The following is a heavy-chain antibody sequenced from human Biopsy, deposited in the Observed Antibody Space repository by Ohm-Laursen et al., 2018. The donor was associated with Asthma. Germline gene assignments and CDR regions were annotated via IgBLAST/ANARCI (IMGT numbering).Heavy chain of an antibody. V-gene: IGHV4-34*01. CDR3: ASAASTTVFWSGYSHNWFDP. Sequence: PSDTLSLTCAVYGGSFSAYYWSWIRQPPGKGLEWIAEINHSGSTNYNPSLKSRVTMSVDTSKNQLFLNLSSVTAADTAVYYCASAASTTVFWSGYSHNWFDPWGQGTLVTVSS. CDR1: GGSFSAYY. D-gene: IGHD3-3*01. CDR2: INHSGST. J-gene: IGHJ5*02.